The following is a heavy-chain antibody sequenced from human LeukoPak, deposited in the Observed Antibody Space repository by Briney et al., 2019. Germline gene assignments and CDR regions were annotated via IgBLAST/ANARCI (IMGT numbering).Heavy chain of an antibody. D-gene: IGHD3-22*01. Sequence: ASVKVSCKASGYTFTSYGISWVRQAPGQGLEWMGWISAYNGNTNYAQKLQGRVTMTTDTSTSTAYMELSSLRSDDTAVYYCARDPRPYYYDSSGYFDIWGQGTMVAVSS. CDR1: GYTFTSYG. CDR2: ISAYNGNT. CDR3: ARDPRPYYYDSSGYFDI. J-gene: IGHJ3*02. V-gene: IGHV1-18*01.